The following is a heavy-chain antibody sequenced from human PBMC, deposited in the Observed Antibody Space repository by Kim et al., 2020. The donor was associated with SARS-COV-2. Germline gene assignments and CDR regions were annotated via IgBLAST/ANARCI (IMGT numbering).Heavy chain of an antibody. CDR1: GYTFTSYG. J-gene: IGHJ6*02. V-gene: IGHV1-18*01. CDR2: ISAYNGNT. CDR3: ARDAGGERYFDWLSYYYYGMDV. Sequence: ASVKVSCKASGYTFTSYGISWVRQAPGQGLEWMGWISAYNGNTNYAQKLQGRVTMTTDTSTSTAYMELRSLRSDDTAVYYCARDAGGERYFDWLSYYYYGMDVWGQGTTVTVSS. D-gene: IGHD3-9*01.